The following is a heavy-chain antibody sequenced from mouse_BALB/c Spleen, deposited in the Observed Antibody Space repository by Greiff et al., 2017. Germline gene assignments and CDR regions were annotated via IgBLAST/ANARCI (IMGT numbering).Heavy chain of an antibody. D-gene: IGHD2-10*02. CDR1: GIFITTGNYR. CDR2: IYYSGTI. CDR3: ARGKYGNSFGY. Sequence: EVQLQESGPGLVKPSQTVSFTCTVTGIFITTGNYRWSWIRHFPGNKLVWIGYIYYSGTITYNPSLTSRTTITRDTSKNQFFLEMNSLTVEDTATYCCARGKYGNSFGYWGQGTTLTDCS. J-gene: IGHJ2*01. V-gene: IGHV3-5*02.